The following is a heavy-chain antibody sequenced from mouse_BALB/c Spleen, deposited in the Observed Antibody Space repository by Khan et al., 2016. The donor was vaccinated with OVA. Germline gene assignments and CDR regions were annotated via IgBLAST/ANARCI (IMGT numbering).Heavy chain of an antibody. D-gene: IGHD2-13*01. CDR3: ARRGLPFGY. CDR1: GFSFSSYG. CDR2: IWCGGST. V-gene: IGHV2-2*02. J-gene: IGHJ3*02. Sequence: VQLQEPGPGLVQPSQSLSITCTVPGFSFSSYGVHWVRQSPGKGLEWLGGIWCGGSTDFNAAFISRMSINKDKSKSQVFFKMNSLTTNDSAIYCCARRGLPFGYWGQGTLVTVSA.